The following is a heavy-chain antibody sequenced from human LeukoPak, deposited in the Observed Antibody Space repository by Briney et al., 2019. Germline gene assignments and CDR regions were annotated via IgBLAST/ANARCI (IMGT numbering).Heavy chain of an antibody. D-gene: IGHD2/OR15-2a*01. CDR1: GVSFSGNY. Sequence: PSETLSLTCAVHGVSFSGNYWSWIRQSPEKGLEWIGEIYHSRYTTYNPSLKSRVTISADTSENQLSLRLTSETAADTVLYYCARIRCSPTDNTCYNYWGQGTLVTVSS. CDR3: ARIRCSPTDNTCYNY. J-gene: IGHJ4*02. CDR2: IYHSRYT. V-gene: IGHV4-34*01.